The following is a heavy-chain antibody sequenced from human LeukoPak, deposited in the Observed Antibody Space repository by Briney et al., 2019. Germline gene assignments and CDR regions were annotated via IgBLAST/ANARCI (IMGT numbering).Heavy chain of an antibody. J-gene: IGHJ2*01. Sequence: GGSLKISCKGSGYSFTDYWISWVRQIPGKGLEWMGRIDPTDSYTNYSPSFQGHVTISADKSISTAYLQWSSLKASDTAMYYCAGEHSSSWYFDLWGRGTLVTVSS. CDR3: AGEHSSSWYFDL. D-gene: IGHD6-13*01. V-gene: IGHV5-10-1*01. CDR2: IDPTDSYT. CDR1: GYSFTDYW.